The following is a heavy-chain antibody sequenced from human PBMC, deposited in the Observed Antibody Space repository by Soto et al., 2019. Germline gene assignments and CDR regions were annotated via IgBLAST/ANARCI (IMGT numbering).Heavy chain of an antibody. V-gene: IGHV1-18*01. CDR3: ARSQGIDFWSGYYPLFDY. D-gene: IGHD3-3*01. J-gene: IGHJ4*02. CDR2: ISAYNGNT. Sequence: ASVKVSCKASGYTFTSYGISWVQQAPGQGLEWMGWISAYNGNTNYAQKLQGRVTMTTDTSTSTAYMELRSLRSDDTAVYYCARSQGIDFWSGYYPLFDYWGQGTLVTVSS. CDR1: GYTFTSYG.